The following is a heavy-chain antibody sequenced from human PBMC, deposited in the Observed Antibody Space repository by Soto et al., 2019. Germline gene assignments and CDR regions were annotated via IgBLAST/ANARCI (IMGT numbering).Heavy chain of an antibody. Sequence: GGSLRLSCAASGFTFSSYWMSWVRQAPGKGLEWVANIKQDGSEKYYVDSVKGRFTISRDNAKNSLYLQMNSLRAEDTAVYYCARERTDYGDYVDHPVDYWGQGTLVTVSS. J-gene: IGHJ4*02. CDR2: IKQDGSEK. V-gene: IGHV3-7*05. CDR1: GFTFSSYW. CDR3: ARERTDYGDYVDHPVDY. D-gene: IGHD4-17*01.